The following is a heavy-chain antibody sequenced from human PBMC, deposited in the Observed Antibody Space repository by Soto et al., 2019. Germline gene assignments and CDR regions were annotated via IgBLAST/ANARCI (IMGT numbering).Heavy chain of an antibody. D-gene: IGHD5-18*01. CDR3: ARVAYSYGPHAFDH. V-gene: IGHV4-34*01. CDR1: GGSFSGYY. Sequence: KSSETLSLTCAVYGGSFSGYYWSWIRQPPGKGLEWIGEINHSGSTNYNPSLESRVTISVDTSKNQFSLKLSSVTAADTAVYYCARVAYSYGPHAFDHWGQGTLVTVSS. CDR2: INHSGST. J-gene: IGHJ4*02.